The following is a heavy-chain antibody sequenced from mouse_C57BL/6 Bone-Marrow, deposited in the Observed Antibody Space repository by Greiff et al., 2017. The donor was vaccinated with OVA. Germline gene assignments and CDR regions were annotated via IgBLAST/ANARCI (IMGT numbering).Heavy chain of an antibody. J-gene: IGHJ4*01. CDR1: GFSFNTYA. CDR2: IRSKSNNYAT. V-gene: IGHV10-1*01. D-gene: IGHD1-1*01. Sequence: EVQGVESGGGLVQPTGSLKLSCAASGFSFNTYAMNWVRQAPGKGLEWVARIRSKSNNYATYYADSVKDRFTISRDDSESMLYLQMNNLKTEDTAMYYCVRHGTTDYYAMDYWGQGTSVTVSS. CDR3: VRHGTTDYYAMDY.